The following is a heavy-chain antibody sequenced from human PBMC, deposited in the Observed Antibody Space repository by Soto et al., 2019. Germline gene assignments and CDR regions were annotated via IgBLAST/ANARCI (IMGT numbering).Heavy chain of an antibody. CDR2: IYYSGSA. J-gene: IGHJ4*02. CDR3: ATLVRYCANAVCYTVDY. CDR1: GGSISSFGYY. D-gene: IGHD2-8*01. V-gene: IGHV4-31*03. Sequence: PSETLSLTCTVSGGSISSFGYYWSWIRQHPGKGLEWIGYIYYSGSADYNPSLRSRVTMSLDTSKNQFSLNVSSVTAADTAVYYCATLVRYCANAVCYTVDYWGQGTLVTVSS.